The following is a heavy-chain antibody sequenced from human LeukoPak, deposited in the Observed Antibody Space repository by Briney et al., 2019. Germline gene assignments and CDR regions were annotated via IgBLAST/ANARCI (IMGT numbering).Heavy chain of an antibody. CDR1: GFTFSSYS. Sequence: KAGGSLRLSCAASGFTFSSYSMNWVRQAPGKGLEWVSSISSSSYIYYADSVKGRFTISRDNAKNSLYLQMNSLRAEDTALYYCARATVTTSQLPDYWGQGTLVTVSS. J-gene: IGHJ4*02. D-gene: IGHD4-17*01. CDR2: ISSSSYI. V-gene: IGHV3-21*01. CDR3: ARATVTTSQLPDY.